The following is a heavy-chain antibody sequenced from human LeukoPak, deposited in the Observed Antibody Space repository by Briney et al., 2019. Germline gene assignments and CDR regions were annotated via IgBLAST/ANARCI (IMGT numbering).Heavy chain of an antibody. V-gene: IGHV3-30*02. CDR1: GLILSNFG. Sequence: PGGSLRLSCAASGLILSNFGMHWFRQAPGKGLEWVAFILYDGNNKDYADSVKGRFTISRDNSKNTLYLQMNSLRADDTAVHYCANQKYSGSYGADYWGQGTLVTVSS. D-gene: IGHD1-26*01. CDR3: ANQKYSGSYGADY. J-gene: IGHJ4*02. CDR2: ILYDGNNK.